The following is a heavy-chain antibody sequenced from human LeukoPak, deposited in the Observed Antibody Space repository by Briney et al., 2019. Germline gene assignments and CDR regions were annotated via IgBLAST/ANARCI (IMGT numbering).Heavy chain of an antibody. CDR1: GYTFSSYG. J-gene: IGHJ6*03. CDR3: ARDGVRRVVAATPYMDV. CDR2: INPSGGST. V-gene: IGHV1-46*01. D-gene: IGHD2-15*01. Sequence: ASVKVSCKASGYTFSSYGISWVRQAPGQGLGWMGIINPSGGSTSYAQKFQGRVTMTRDTSTSTVYMELSSLRSEDTAVYYCARDGVRRVVAATPYMDVWGKGTTVTVSS.